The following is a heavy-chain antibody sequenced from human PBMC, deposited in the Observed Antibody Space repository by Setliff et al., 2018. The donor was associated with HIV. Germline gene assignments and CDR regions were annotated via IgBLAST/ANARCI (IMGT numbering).Heavy chain of an antibody. CDR3: AGPLTMVRGVISYYGMDV. CDR2: IKSKTDGGTT. V-gene: IGHV3-15*01. CDR1: GFTFSNAW. D-gene: IGHD3-10*01. Sequence: GGSLRLSCAASGFTFSNAWMSWVRQAPGKGLEWVGRIKSKTDGGTTDYAAPVKGRFTISRDDSKNTLYLQMNSLRAEDTAVYYCAGPLTMVRGVISYYGMDVWGQGTTVTVSS. J-gene: IGHJ6*02.